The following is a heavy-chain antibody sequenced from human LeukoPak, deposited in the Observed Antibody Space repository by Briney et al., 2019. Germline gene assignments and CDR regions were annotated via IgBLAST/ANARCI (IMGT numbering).Heavy chain of an antibody. CDR3: ARGPYDILNMDV. CDR1: GGPISSYY. D-gene: IGHD3-9*01. J-gene: IGHJ6*04. CDR2: IYTSGST. V-gene: IGHV4-4*07. Sequence: NPSETLSLTCTVSGGPISSYYWSWLRQPAGKGLEGVGRIYTSGSTNYNPSLKSRFTMSLDTSKNHFSLTLNSVTAPDTAAYYCARGPYDILNMDVWGKGTTVTVSS.